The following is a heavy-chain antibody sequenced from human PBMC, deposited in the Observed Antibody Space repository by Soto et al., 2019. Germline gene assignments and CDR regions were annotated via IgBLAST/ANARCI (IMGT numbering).Heavy chain of an antibody. J-gene: IGHJ4*02. V-gene: IGHV4-61*03. CDR1: GGSVSRDSYY. CDR3: ARATYHYDRLFDY. CDR2: ISNSGST. D-gene: IGHD3-22*01. Sequence: QVQLRESGPGLVKPSETLSLTCTVSGGSVSRDSYYWSWIRQPPGKGLEWIGYISNSGSTKYNPSPESRVTISIDTSKNHLSLKMSSVTAADTAVYYCARATYHYDRLFDYWGQGTLVTVSS.